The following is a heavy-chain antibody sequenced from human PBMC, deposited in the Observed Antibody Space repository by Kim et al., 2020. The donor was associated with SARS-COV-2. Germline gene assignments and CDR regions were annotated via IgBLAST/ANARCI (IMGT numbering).Heavy chain of an antibody. V-gene: IGHV3-33*01. CDR3: ARVGSSSWYSPYYYYYYMDV. J-gene: IGHJ6*03. Sequence: GGSLRLSCAASGFTFSSYGMHWVRQAPGKGLEWVAVIWYDGSNKYYVDSVKGRFTISRDNSKNTLYLQMNSLRAEDTAVYYCARVGSSSWYSPYYYYYYMDVWGKGTTVTVSS. CDR1: GFTFSSYG. CDR2: IWYDGSNK. D-gene: IGHD6-13*01.